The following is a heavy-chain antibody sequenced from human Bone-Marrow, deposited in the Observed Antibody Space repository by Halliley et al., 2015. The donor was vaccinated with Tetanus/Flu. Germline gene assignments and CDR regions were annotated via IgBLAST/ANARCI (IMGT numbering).Heavy chain of an antibody. J-gene: IGHJ6*02. V-gene: IGHV4-4*02. CDR2: IYHSGGT. CDR3: ARGRTVSGYSDYGINV. D-gene: IGHD4-4*01. Sequence: TLSLTCAVSGDSIGSGYSWAWVRRPPGNGLEWIGEIYHSGGTNYNPSLESRVTISVDKSKNEFSLQRSSVTAADTAVYYCARGRTVSGYSDYGINVWGHGTTVTVSS. CDR1: GDSIGSGYS.